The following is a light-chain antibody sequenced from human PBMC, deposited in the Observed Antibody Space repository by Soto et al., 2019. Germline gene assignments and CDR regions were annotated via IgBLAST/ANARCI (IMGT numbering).Light chain of an antibody. CDR2: AAS. CDR1: QSVSSN. Sequence: EIVMTQSPATLSVSPGETVTLSCRASQSVSSNLAWYQQKPGQAPRLLIYAASTRATGIPARFSGSGSGTEFTLAIRSLQSEDFAIYYCQQYNNWPPTFTFGQGTKLEIK. V-gene: IGKV3-15*01. CDR3: QQYNNWPPTFT. J-gene: IGKJ2*01.